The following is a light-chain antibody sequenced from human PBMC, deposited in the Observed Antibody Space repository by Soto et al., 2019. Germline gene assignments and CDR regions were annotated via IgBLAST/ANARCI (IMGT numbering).Light chain of an antibody. J-gene: IGLJ3*02. Sequence: QSALTQPASVSGSAGQSITISCSGTMRDVGAYNLVSWYQQHPGTAPKLIIYEVRNRPSGISSRFSGSRSGNTASLTISGLQAEDEADYYCAAWDDSLSWVFGGGTKVTVL. V-gene: IGLV2-14*03. CDR2: EVR. CDR1: MRDVGAYNL. CDR3: AAWDDSLSWV.